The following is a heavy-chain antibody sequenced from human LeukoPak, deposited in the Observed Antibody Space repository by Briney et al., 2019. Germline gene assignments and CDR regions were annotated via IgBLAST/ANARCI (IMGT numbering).Heavy chain of an antibody. CDR2: ISGSGGST. CDR3: AKDGRLAVRGLVPTKKYWYFDL. CDR1: GFTFSSYA. Sequence: QTGGSLRLSCAASGFTFSSYAMSWVRQAPGKGLEWVSAISGSGGSTYYADSVKGRFTISRDNSKNTLYLQMNSLRAEDTAVYYCAKDGRLAVRGLVPTKKYWYFDLWGRGTLVTVSS. D-gene: IGHD3-10*01. J-gene: IGHJ2*01. V-gene: IGHV3-23*01.